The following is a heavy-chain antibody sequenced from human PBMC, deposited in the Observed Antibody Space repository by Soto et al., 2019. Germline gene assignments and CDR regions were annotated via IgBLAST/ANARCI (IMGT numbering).Heavy chain of an antibody. D-gene: IGHD2-21*02. CDR1: GFTFSSYW. Sequence: EVQLVESGGGLVQPGGSLRLSCAASGFTFSSYWMSWVRQAPGKGLEWVANIKQDGSEKYYVDSVKGRFTISRDNAKNSLYLQMNSLRAEDTAVYYCARDITAYCGGDCYSGFDYWGPGTLVTVSS. CDR3: ARDITAYCGGDCYSGFDY. J-gene: IGHJ4*02. CDR2: IKQDGSEK. V-gene: IGHV3-7*05.